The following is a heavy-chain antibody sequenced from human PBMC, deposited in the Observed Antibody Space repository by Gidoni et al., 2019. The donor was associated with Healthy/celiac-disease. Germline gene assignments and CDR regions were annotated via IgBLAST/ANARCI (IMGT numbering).Heavy chain of an antibody. CDR2: IYYSGST. CDR1: GCSISSYH. D-gene: IGHD3-3*01. V-gene: IGHV4-59*01. J-gene: IGHJ5*02. CDR3: ARNPYDFWSGPFDP. Sequence: QVQLQESGSGPVKLSETLSLTCTVSGCSISSYHWSWIRQPPGKGLEWIGYIYYSGSTNYNPSLKSRVTISVDTSKNQFSLKLSSVTAADTAVYCCARNPYDFWSGPFDPWGQGTLVTVSS.